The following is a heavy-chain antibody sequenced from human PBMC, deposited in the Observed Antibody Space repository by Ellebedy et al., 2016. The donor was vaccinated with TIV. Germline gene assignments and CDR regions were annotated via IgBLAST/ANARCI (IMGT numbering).Heavy chain of an antibody. V-gene: IGHV3-23*01. CDR1: GFTFSSYA. CDR2: ISDTAVHT. J-gene: IGHJ4*02. Sequence: GESLKISCVASGFTFSSYAMSWVRQAPGKGLEWVASISDTAVHTYYADSVKGRFTISRDNSNNKLFLRMNSLRAEDTAVYYCAKDVIVSTASNFDSWGQGSLVTVSS. CDR3: AKDVIVSTASNFDS. D-gene: IGHD5/OR15-5a*01.